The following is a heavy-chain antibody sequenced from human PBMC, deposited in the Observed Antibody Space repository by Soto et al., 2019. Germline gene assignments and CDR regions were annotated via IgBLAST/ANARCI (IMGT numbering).Heavy chain of an antibody. CDR2: VHHNGGA. CDR3: GRVVEGATRHTDPDS. Sequence: QVHLQESGPGLVKPSETLSLTCTVSGVSIHNSHSFWAWIRQPPGKGLQFIASVHHNGGAHYNSSLKSRVTISVDTANNQVSLRMRSLTAADTAFYYCGRVVEGATRHTDPDSWGQGILVTVSS. CDR1: GVSIHNSHSF. V-gene: IGHV4-39*01. J-gene: IGHJ5*01. D-gene: IGHD2-21*01.